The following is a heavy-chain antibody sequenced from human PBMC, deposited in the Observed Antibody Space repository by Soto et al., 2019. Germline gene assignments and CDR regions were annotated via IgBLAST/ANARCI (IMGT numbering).Heavy chain of an antibody. D-gene: IGHD2-21*01. CDR2: IYGSGRGI. Sequence: GGSLRLSCTASGLPHSNFAMMWVRQAPGKGLECVSGIYGSGRGIEYADSVKGRFTISRDNSKNTVYLQMTDLRADDTAVYYCAKDAVYNDGLWLMDHWGQGAQVTVSS. V-gene: IGHV3-23*05. CDR3: AKDAVYNDGLWLMDH. CDR1: GLPHSNFA. J-gene: IGHJ4*02.